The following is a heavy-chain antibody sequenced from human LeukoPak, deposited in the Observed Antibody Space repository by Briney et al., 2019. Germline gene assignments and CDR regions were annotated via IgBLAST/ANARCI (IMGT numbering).Heavy chain of an antibody. D-gene: IGHD1-26*01. CDR3: ARHGGSLGYFDS. Sequence: SETLSLTCSVSGGSISTYYWSWIRQTPGKGLEWIGYVYYSGTTNYNPSLEGRVTISSDTSKNQFSLNLRSMNVADTAIYYCARHGGSLGYFDSWGQGTLVTVSS. J-gene: IGHJ4*02. V-gene: IGHV4-59*08. CDR2: VYYSGTT. CDR1: GGSISTYY.